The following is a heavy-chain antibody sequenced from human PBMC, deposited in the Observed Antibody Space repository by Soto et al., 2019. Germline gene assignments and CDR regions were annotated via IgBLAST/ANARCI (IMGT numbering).Heavy chain of an antibody. CDR3: ARHYYGGGYYFDY. Sequence: SETLSLTCTFSGCSLSSSSYYWGWIRQPPGKGLEWIGSFYSSGSTYYNPSLKSRVTISVDTSKNQFSLKLSSVTAADTAVYYCARHYYGGGYYFDYWGQGTLVTVSS. CDR1: GCSLSSSSYY. D-gene: IGHD2-15*01. CDR2: FYSSGST. V-gene: IGHV4-39*01. J-gene: IGHJ4*02.